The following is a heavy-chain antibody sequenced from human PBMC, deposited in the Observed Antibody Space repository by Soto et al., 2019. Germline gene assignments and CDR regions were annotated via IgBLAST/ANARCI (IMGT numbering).Heavy chain of an antibody. CDR1: GDSIGVVGY. D-gene: IGHD3-22*01. J-gene: IGHJ4*02. V-gene: IGHV4-31*03. CDR3: ARGGSGYTWFNEF. CDR2: ISSSGST. Sequence: SETLCFSCTFSGDSIGVVGYWSCIRQFPGRGLEWIVCISSSGSTYYNPALNNRISLSLDTSQNQFSLKPLSVTAADAAIYYCARGGSGYTWFNEFWGQGTMVTGSS.